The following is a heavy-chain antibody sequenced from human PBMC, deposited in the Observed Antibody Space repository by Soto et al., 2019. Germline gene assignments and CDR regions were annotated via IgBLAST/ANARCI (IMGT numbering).Heavy chain of an antibody. J-gene: IGHJ6*02. CDR1: GYSFTSYW. CDR3: ALRLAAADYYYGMDV. V-gene: IGHV5-10-1*01. Sequence: TGESLKISCKGSGYSFTSYWISWVRQMPGKGLEWMGRIDPSDSYTNYSPSFQGHVTISADKSISTAYLQWSSLKASDTAMYYCALRLAAADYYYGMDVWGQGTTVTVSS. D-gene: IGHD6-13*01. CDR2: IDPSDSYT.